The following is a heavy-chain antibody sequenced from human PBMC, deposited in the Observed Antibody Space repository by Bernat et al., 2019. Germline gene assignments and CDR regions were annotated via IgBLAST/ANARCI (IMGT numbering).Heavy chain of an antibody. D-gene: IGHD6-19*01. CDR2: ISGSGGST. Sequence: EVQLLESGGGLVQPGGSLRLSCAASGFTFSSYAMTWVRQAPGKGLALFSAISGSGGSTYYASSGKGRFTITRDKSKNTMYLQMNSLRAEDTAVYYCAKSETTGGWLSFDYWGQGTLVTVSS. J-gene: IGHJ4*02. CDR1: GFTFSSYA. V-gene: IGHV3-23*01. CDR3: AKSETTGGWLSFDY.